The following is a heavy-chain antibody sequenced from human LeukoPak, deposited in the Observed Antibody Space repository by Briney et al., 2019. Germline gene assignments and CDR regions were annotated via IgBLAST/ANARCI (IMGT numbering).Heavy chain of an antibody. D-gene: IGHD5-24*01. CDR1: GFSFSCCW. J-gene: IGHJ3*02. V-gene: IGHV3-7*01. CDR3: ARDFSDQLITGERWLQFSGHAFDI. Sequence: GGSLRLSCAASGFSFSCCWMSFVRKAPGKGLEWVANIMQDESEKYNVDSVKGRFTMSRDNAKNSLYLQMNSLRAEYTAVYYCARDFSDQLITGERWLQFSGHAFDIWGQGTMVTVSS. CDR2: IMQDESEK.